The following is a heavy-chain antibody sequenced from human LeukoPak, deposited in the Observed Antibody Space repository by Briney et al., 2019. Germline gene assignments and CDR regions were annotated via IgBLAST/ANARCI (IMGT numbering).Heavy chain of an antibody. CDR2: ISGSGGST. D-gene: IGHD3-10*01. J-gene: IGHJ3*02. CDR3: ASAYDMVLAASAFDI. Sequence: GGSLRLSCAASGFTFSSYAMSWVRQAPGKGLEWVSAISGSGGSTYYADSVKGRFTISRDNSKNTLYLQVNSPRAEDTAVYYCASAYDMVLAASAFDIWGQGTMVAVSS. CDR1: GFTFSSYA. V-gene: IGHV3-23*01.